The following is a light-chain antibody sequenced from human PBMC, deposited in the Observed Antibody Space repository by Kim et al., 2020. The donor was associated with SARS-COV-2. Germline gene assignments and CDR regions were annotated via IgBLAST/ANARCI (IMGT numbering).Light chain of an antibody. CDR3: SSYTSSSTLV. Sequence: GQSITISCTGSSSDIGGYNYVAWYQQHPGKAPKLLIYDVTKWPPGVSNRFSGSKSGNMASLTISGLQAEDEADYYCSSYTSSSTLVFGGGTQLTVL. V-gene: IGLV2-14*03. CDR2: DVT. CDR1: SSDIGGYNY. J-gene: IGLJ2*01.